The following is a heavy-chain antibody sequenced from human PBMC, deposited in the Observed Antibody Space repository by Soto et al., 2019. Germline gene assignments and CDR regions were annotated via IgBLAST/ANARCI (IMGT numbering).Heavy chain of an antibody. J-gene: IGHJ4*02. CDR1: GFIFSNYG. CDR3: AKDNCSGGDCFSRFDC. CDR2: ISYDGNKK. Sequence: QVQLVESGGGVVQPGRSLRLSCVPSGFIFSNYGMHWVRQAPGKALEWVAVISYDGNKKDYGDSVKGRFTISRDNSRNTLYLQMSNMRTEDKAVYYCAKDNCSGGDCFSRFDCWGQGTLVTVSS. V-gene: IGHV3-30*18. D-gene: IGHD2-15*01.